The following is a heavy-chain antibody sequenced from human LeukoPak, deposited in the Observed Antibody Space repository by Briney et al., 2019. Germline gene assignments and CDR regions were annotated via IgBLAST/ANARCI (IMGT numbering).Heavy chain of an antibody. CDR2: ISPYNGNT. J-gene: IGHJ3*02. V-gene: IGHV1-18*01. CDR3: ARKDVFDI. Sequence: GASVKVSCKASGYTSTNYGISWGRQTLGQGLEWMGWISPYNGNTNYAQNLQGRVTMTTDTSTTTDYMEVRSLRSDDTAVYYCARKDVFDIWGQGTMVTVSS. CDR1: GYTSTNYG.